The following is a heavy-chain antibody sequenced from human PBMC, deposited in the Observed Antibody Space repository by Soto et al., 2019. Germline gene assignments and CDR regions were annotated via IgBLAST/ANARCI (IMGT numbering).Heavy chain of an antibody. D-gene: IGHD2-15*01. CDR3: SMDDVYCSGGICYGVPMDF. CDR1: GFTVSSHY. J-gene: IGHJ6*03. Sequence: EVQLVESGGDLVQPGGSLRLSCAASGFTVSSHYMNWVRQAPGKGLEWVSLIQSGGSTFYADSVKGGFTISRDNSKTTLFLQINSLRVENTAMYYCSMDDVYCSGGICYGVPMDFWGRGTTVTVSS. CDR2: IQSGGST. V-gene: IGHV3-66*01.